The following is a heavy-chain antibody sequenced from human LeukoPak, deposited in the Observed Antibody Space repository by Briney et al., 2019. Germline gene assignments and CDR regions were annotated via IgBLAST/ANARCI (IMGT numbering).Heavy chain of an antibody. CDR2: INPNSGGT. J-gene: IGHJ6*03. D-gene: IGHD6-13*01. V-gene: IGHV1-2*02. Sequence: ASVKVSCKASGYTFTSYYMHWVRQAPGQGLEWMGWINPNSGGTNYAQKFQGRVTMTRDTSISTAYMELSRLRSDDTAVYYCARPGGQLGYYYYYYMDVWGKGTTVTVSS. CDR1: GYTFTSYY. CDR3: ARPGGQLGYYYYYYMDV.